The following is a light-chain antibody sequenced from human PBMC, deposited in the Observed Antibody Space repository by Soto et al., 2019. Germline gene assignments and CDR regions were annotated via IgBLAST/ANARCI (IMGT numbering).Light chain of an antibody. V-gene: IGLV2-14*01. J-gene: IGLJ1*01. CDR3: SSYARINTLV. Sequence: QSALTQPASVSGSPGQSITISCTGTSSDVGGYNFVSWYQQHPGKATKLMIYEVSNRPSGVSNRFSGSKSGNTASLTISGLQAEDEADYYCSSYARINTLVFGTGTKVTVL. CDR2: EVS. CDR1: SSDVGGYNF.